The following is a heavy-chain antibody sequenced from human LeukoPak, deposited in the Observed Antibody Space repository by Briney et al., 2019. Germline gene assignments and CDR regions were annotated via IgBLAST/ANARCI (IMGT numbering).Heavy chain of an antibody. D-gene: IGHD3-3*01. CDR2: IYYSGST. CDR3: ARHTTIFGTDY. CDR1: GSSISSSSYY. J-gene: IGHJ4*02. V-gene: IGHV4-39*01. Sequence: SETLRFTCTVSGSSISSSSYYWGCIRQPPGKGLEWIGSIYYSGSTYYNPSLKSRVTISVDTSKNQFSLKLSSVTAADTAVYYCARHTTIFGTDYWGQKTVVPVSS.